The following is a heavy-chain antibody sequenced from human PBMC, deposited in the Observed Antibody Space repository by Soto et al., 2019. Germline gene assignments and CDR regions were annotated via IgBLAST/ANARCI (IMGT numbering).Heavy chain of an antibody. CDR1: GFTFSKHA. V-gene: IGHV3-23*01. Sequence: EVQLLESGGGFVQPGGSLGLSCGASGFTFSKHAMSWVRQAPGKGLEWASVISDSGGRTYYADPVKGRFTISRDNSRNTLYLQMNSLRAEDTAVYYCAKGYGSGTYWYFQHWGQGTLVTVSS. J-gene: IGHJ1*01. CDR2: ISDSGGRT. CDR3: AKGYGSGTYWYFQH. D-gene: IGHD3-10*01.